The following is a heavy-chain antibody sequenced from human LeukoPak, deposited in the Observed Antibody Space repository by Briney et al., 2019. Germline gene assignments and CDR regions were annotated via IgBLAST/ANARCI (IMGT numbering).Heavy chain of an antibody. CDR3: AREDQDATYMFHL. Sequence: GGSLRLSCAASGLTFSVYYMIWIRQAPGKGLEWVSYISSSRSSHTAYADSVKGRFSISRDNAKNSLYLQMNSLRAEDTAVYYCAREDQDATYMFHLWGQGTLVTVSS. D-gene: IGHD2-15*01. J-gene: IGHJ4*02. V-gene: IGHV3-11*06. CDR1: GLTFSVYY. CDR2: ISSSRSSHT.